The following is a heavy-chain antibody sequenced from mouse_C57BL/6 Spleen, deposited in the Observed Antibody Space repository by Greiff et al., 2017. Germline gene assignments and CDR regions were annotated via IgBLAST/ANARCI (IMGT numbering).Heavy chain of an antibody. V-gene: IGHV1-64*01. CDR2: IHPNSGST. Sequence: VQLQQPGAELVKPGASVKLSCKASGYTFTSYWMHWVKQRPGQGLEWIGMIHPNSGSTNYNEKFKSKATLTVEKSSSPAYMQLSSLTSEDAAVYYCARDDGYFVYWGQGPLVTVSA. CDR3: ARDDGYFVY. D-gene: IGHD2-3*01. CDR1: GYTFTSYW. J-gene: IGHJ3*01.